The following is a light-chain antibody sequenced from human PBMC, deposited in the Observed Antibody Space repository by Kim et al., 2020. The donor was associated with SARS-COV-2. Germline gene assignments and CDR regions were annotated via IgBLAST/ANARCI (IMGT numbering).Light chain of an antibody. CDR3: AAWDDSLNAVV. Sequence: QSVLTQPPSASGTPGQGVTISCSGGSPNIGSNTVEWYQQFPGTAPKLIIYSRNQRPSGVPDRFSGSKFGTSASLAINGLQSEDEADYYCAAWDDSLNAVVFGGGTQLTVL. CDR1: SPNIGSNT. CDR2: SRN. V-gene: IGLV1-44*01. J-gene: IGLJ2*01.